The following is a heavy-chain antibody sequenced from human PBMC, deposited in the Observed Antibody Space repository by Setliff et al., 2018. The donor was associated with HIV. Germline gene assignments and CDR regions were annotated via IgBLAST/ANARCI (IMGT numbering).Heavy chain of an antibody. CDR2: INHSGST. J-gene: IGHJ4*02. Sequence: SETLSLTCAVYGGSFSGYYWSWIRQPPGKGLEWIGEINHSGSTNYNMSLWSRVTISLDASRNQFSLELISVTAADTAVYYCATGLIMAPDYWGQGSLVTVSS. D-gene: IGHD2-8*01. CDR3: ATGLIMAPDY. CDR1: GGSFSGYY. V-gene: IGHV4-34*01.